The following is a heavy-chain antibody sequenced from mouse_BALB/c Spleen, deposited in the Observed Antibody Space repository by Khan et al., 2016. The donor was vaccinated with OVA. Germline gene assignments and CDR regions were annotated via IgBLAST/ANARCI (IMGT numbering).Heavy chain of an antibody. D-gene: IGHD2-1*01. CDR2: ISSGSSTI. Sequence: EVELVESGGGLVQPGGSRKLSCAASGFTFSNFGMHWVRQAPKKGLEWVAYISSGSSTIYYVDTVKGRFTISRDNPKNTLFLQMTSLRSEDTAIYYCARSGGNFHWYFDGWGAGTSVTVSS. J-gene: IGHJ1*01. CDR3: ARSGGNFHWYFDG. CDR1: GFTFSNFG. V-gene: IGHV5-17*02.